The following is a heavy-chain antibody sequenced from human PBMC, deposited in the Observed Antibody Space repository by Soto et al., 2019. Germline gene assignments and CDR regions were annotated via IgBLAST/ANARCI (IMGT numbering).Heavy chain of an antibody. D-gene: IGHD2-15*01. V-gene: IGHV3-53*05. J-gene: IGHJ4*02. CDR1: GFTVSSHY. CDR2: IYSGGST. Sequence: EVQLVETGGGLIQPGGSLRLSCAASGFTVSSHYMSWVRQAPGKGLEWVSVIYSGGSTYYADSVKGRFTISRDNSKNTLYLQMNSLRAEDTAVYYCARGSSVVAASDYFDYWGQGTLVTVSS. CDR3: ARGSSVVAASDYFDY.